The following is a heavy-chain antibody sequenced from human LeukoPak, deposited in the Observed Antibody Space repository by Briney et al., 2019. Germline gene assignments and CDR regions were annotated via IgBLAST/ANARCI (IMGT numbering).Heavy chain of an antibody. CDR3: AKDGRDKAAAVDY. J-gene: IGHJ4*02. CDR2: IRYDGSNK. Sequence: PGGSLRLSCAASGFTFSSYGMHWVRQAPGKGLEWVAFIRYDGSNKYYADSVKGRFTISRDNSKNTLYLQMNSLRAEDTAVYYCAKDGRDKAAAVDYWGQGTLVTVFS. CDR1: GFTFSSYG. D-gene: IGHD6-13*01. V-gene: IGHV3-30*02.